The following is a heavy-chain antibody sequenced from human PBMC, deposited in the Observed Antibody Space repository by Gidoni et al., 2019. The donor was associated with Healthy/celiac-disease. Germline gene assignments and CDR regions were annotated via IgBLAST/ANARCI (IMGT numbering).Heavy chain of an antibody. Sequence: QVQLVQSGAEVKKPGSSVKVSCKASGGTFSSYAISWVRQAPGQGLEWMGGIIPIFGTANYAQKFQGRVTITADKSTSTAYMELSSLRSEDTAVYYCATNDYYGSGSYYPPLDYWGQGTLVTVSS. CDR2: IIPIFGTA. J-gene: IGHJ4*02. D-gene: IGHD3-10*01. V-gene: IGHV1-69*06. CDR3: ATNDYYGSGSYYPPLDY. CDR1: GGTFSSYA.